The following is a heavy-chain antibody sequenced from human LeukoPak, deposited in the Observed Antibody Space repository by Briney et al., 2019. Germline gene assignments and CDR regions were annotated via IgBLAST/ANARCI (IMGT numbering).Heavy chain of an antibody. Sequence: PGGSLRLSCAASGFIVGSNYMSWVRQAPGKGLEWVSVIYSGGSTYYADSVKGRFTISRDNSKNTLYLQMNSLRAEDTAVYYCAKALLMGVTTFPFDYWGQGTLVTVSS. D-gene: IGHD4/OR15-4a*01. V-gene: IGHV3-53*01. J-gene: IGHJ4*02. CDR1: GFIVGSNY. CDR3: AKALLMGVTTFPFDY. CDR2: IYSGGST.